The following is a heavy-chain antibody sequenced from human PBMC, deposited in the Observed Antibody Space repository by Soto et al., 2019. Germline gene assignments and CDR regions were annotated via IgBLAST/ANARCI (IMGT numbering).Heavy chain of an antibody. D-gene: IGHD4-17*01. V-gene: IGHV3-11*06. CDR1: GFIFNDYY. J-gene: IGHJ4*02. Sequence: GGSLRLSCAASGFIFNDYYMSWIRQAPGKGLEWLSNISGSSGSKKYADAGKGRFTISRDNAKKSLYLEMHSLRAEDTAVYYCARYATEVTTFFDHWGQGTLVTVSS. CDR3: ARYATEVTTFFDH. CDR2: ISGSSGSK.